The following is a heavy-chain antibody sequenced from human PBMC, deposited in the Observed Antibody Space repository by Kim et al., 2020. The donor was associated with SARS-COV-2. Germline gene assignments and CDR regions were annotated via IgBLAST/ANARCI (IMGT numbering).Heavy chain of an antibody. Sequence: GGSLRLSCAASGFTFSSYSMNWVRQAPGKGLEWVSSISSSSSYIYYADSVKGRFTISRDNAKNSLYLQMNSLRAEDTAVYYCARDLLGVVAARRFDYWGQGTLVTVSS. V-gene: IGHV3-21*01. D-gene: IGHD2-15*01. J-gene: IGHJ4*02. CDR1: GFTFSSYS. CDR2: ISSSSSYI. CDR3: ARDLLGVVAARRFDY.